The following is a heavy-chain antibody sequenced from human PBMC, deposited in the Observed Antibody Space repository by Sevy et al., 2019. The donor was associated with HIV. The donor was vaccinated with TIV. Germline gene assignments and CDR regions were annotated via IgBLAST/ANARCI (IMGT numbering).Heavy chain of an antibody. CDR3: ASAFHIVVVPAAYYYYYGMDV. CDR1: GFTFSSYG. CDR2: IRYDGSNK. V-gene: IGHV3-30*02. J-gene: IGHJ6*02. D-gene: IGHD2-2*01. Sequence: GGSLRLSCAASGFTFSSYGMHWVRQAPDKGLEWVAFIRYDGSNKYYADSVKGRFTISRDNSKNTLYLQMNSLRAEDTAVYYCASAFHIVVVPAAYYYYYGMDVWGQGTTVTVSS.